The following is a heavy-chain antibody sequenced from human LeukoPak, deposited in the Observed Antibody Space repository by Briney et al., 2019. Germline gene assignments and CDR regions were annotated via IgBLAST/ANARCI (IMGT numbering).Heavy chain of an antibody. J-gene: IGHJ4*02. D-gene: IGHD1-26*01. CDR1: GYTFTSYD. CDR3: AREGSVVGATTVQPNFDY. V-gene: IGHV1-2*02. Sequence: GASVKVSCKASGYTFTSYDINWVRRATGQGLEWMGWINPSSGGTNYAQKFQGRVTMTRDTSISTAYMELSRLRSDDTAVYYCAREGSVVGATTVQPNFDYWGQGTLVTVSS. CDR2: INPSSGGT.